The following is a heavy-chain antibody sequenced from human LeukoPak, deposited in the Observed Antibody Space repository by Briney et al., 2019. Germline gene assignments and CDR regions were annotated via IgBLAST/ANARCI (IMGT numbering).Heavy chain of an antibody. J-gene: IGHJ5*02. V-gene: IGHV5-51*01. CDR1: GYSFTTYW. CDR3: ARRLTDLEYTWFDP. CDR2: TFPGNSDT. D-gene: IGHD3-3*01. Sequence: GESLKISCKASGYSFTTYWIGWVRQVPGKGPEWMGITFPGNSDTRYSPSFQGQVSMSADKSINTAYLQWSSLKASDTAIYYCARRLTDLEYTWFDPWGQGTLVSVSS.